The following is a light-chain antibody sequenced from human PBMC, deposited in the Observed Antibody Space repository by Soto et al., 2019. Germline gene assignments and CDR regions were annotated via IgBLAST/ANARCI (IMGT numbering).Light chain of an antibody. CDR1: QGISTH. V-gene: IGKV1-27*01. CDR3: QKYNSAPLT. Sequence: DIQMTQSPSSLSASVGDRVTITCRASQGISTHLAWYQQKPGKVPKLLIYAASTLQLGVPSRFSGSGSGTDFTLTISSLQPEDVATYYCQKYNSAPLTFGQGTRLEIK. J-gene: IGKJ5*01. CDR2: AAS.